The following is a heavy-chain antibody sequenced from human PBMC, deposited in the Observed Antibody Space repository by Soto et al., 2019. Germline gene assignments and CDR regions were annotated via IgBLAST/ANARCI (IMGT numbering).Heavy chain of an antibody. V-gene: IGHV3-23*01. D-gene: IGHD2-8*02. CDR1: GFICSSYD. CDR3: AKATATGGGAFDI. J-gene: IGHJ3*02. CDR2: ILVDGRT. Sequence: GGSLRLSCAASGFICSSYDMSWVRQAPGKGLEWVSTILVDGRTFYVDSAKGRFTISRDNSKNTVYLQMSSLPAGDTALYYCAKATATGGGAFDICGQGTMVTVSS.